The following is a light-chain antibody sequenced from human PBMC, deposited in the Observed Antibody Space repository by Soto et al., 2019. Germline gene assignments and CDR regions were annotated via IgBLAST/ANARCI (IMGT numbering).Light chain of an antibody. V-gene: IGLV2-14*01. Sequence: QSALTQPASVSGSPGQSITISCTGTSSDVGGYNYVSWYQQHPGKAPKLMIYEVSNRPSGVSNRFSGYKSGNTASLTISGLQAEDEADYYCSSYTSSSTRVFGTGTKVTV. CDR2: EVS. J-gene: IGLJ1*01. CDR1: SSDVGGYNY. CDR3: SSYTSSSTRV.